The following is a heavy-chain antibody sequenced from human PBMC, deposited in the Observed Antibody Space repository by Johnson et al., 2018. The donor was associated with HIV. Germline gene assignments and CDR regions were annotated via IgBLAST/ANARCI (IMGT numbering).Heavy chain of an antibody. Sequence: QEQLVESGGGLVKPGGSLRLSCAASGFTFSDYYMSWIRQAPGKGLAWVSYIRSSGSTIYYAASLTRRLTITRANAKNSLYLQMNSLRAEDTAVYYCARDRDNWEPGDAFDLWGPGTMVTVSS. CDR1: GFTFSDYY. CDR2: IRSSGSTI. D-gene: IGHD1-1*01. J-gene: IGHJ3*01. V-gene: IGHV3-11*04. CDR3: ARDRDNWEPGDAFDL.